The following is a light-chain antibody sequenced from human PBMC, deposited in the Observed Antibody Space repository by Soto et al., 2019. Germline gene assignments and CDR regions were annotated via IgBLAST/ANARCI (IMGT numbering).Light chain of an antibody. Sequence: EILMTQSPATLSVSPGERATLSCRASQSVSSNLAWYQQKPGQAPRLLIYGVSNRATGIPARFSGSGSGTEFTLTISSLQSEDFAVYYCQHYNNWPYTFGQGTKLEIK. CDR2: GVS. CDR1: QSVSSN. CDR3: QHYNNWPYT. J-gene: IGKJ2*01. V-gene: IGKV3-15*01.